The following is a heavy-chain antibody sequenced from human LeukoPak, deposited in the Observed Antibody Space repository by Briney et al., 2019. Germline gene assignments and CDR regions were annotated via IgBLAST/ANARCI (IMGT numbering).Heavy chain of an antibody. CDR3: ARGSSGWLYYFYMDV. V-gene: IGHV3-64*01. CDR2: ISSNGGST. J-gene: IGHJ6*03. Sequence: PGGSLRLSCAASGFTFSSYAMHWVRQAPGKGLEYVSAISSNGGSTYYANSVKGRFTISRDNSKNTLYLQMGSLRAEDMAVYYCARGSSGWLYYFYMDVWGKGTTVTVSS. CDR1: GFTFSSYA. D-gene: IGHD6-19*01.